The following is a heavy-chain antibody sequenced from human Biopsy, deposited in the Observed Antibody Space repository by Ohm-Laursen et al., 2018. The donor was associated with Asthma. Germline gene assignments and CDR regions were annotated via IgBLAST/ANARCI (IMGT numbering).Heavy chain of an antibody. CDR1: GGTLNTYV. J-gene: IGHJ4*02. CDR2: INSVFGTT. CDR3: ARKAGSCISRTCYSLDF. D-gene: IGHD2-2*01. V-gene: IGHV1-69*13. Sequence: ASVKVSCKSLGGTLNTYVIGWVRQAPGQGLEWMGGINSVFGTTTYPQKFQDRVTITADDSTSTVYMELSGLRSEDTAVYYCARKAGSCISRTCYSLDFWGQGTLVTVSS.